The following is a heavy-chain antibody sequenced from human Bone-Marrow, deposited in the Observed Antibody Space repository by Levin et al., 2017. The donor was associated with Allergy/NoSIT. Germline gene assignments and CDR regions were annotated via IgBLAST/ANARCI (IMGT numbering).Heavy chain of an antibody. CDR3: ARHKSIAARPGG. CDR2: IYYSGST. V-gene: IGHV4-39*01. D-gene: IGHD6-6*01. J-gene: IGHJ4*02. CDR1: GGSISSSSYY. Sequence: ESLKISCTVSGGSISSSSYYWGWIRQPPGKGPEWIGSIYYSGSTYYNPSLKSRVTISVDTSKNQFSLKLSSVTAADTAVHYCARHKSIAARPGGWGQGTLVTVSS.